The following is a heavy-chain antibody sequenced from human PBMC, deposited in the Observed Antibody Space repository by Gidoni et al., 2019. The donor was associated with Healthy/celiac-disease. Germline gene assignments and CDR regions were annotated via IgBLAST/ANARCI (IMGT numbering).Heavy chain of an antibody. J-gene: IGHJ3*02. D-gene: IGHD3-22*01. CDR3: ARQDDYYDTAGAFDI. CDR2: IYPGDSDT. Sequence: EVQLVQSGAEVKKPGESLKISCKGAGYSFTSYWIGWVRQMPGKGLEWMGIIYPGDSDTRYSPSFQGQVTISADKSISTAYLQWSSLKASDTAMYYCARQDDYYDTAGAFDIWGQGTMVTVSS. V-gene: IGHV5-51*01. CDR1: GYSFTSYW.